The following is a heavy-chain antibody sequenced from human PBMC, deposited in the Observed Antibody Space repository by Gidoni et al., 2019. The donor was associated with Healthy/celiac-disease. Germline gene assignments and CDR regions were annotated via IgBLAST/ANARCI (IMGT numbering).Heavy chain of an antibody. V-gene: IGHV3-15*01. J-gene: IGHJ3*02. CDR3: TSHYYDSPDRYAFDI. Sequence: EWVGRIKSKTDGGTTDYAAPVKGRFTISRDDSKNTLYLQMNSLKTEDTAVYYCTSHYYDSPDRYAFDIWGQGTMVTVSS. CDR2: IKSKTDGGTT. D-gene: IGHD3-22*01.